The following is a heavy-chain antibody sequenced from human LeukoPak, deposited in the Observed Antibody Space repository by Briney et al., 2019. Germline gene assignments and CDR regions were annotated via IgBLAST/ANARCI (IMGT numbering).Heavy chain of an antibody. CDR3: AGIAAAGTSAY. CDR2: ITGSGGNT. CDR1: GFTFSNYA. Sequence: GASLRLSCAASGFTFSNYAMSWVRQAPGKGLDWVSAITGSGGNTYYADSVKGRFTISRDNSKNTLYLQMNSLRAEDTAVYYCAGIAAAGTSAYWGQGTLVTVSS. J-gene: IGHJ4*02. V-gene: IGHV3-23*01. D-gene: IGHD6-13*01.